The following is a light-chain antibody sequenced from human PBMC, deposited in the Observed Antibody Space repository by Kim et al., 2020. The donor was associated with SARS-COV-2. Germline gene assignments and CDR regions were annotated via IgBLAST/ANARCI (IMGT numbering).Light chain of an antibody. J-gene: IGKJ5*01. CDR1: QSVSSN. Sequence: SPGERATLSCRASQSVSSNLAWYQQKPGQAPRLLIYGASTRATGIPARFSDSGSGTEFTLTISSLQSEDFAVYYCQQYNNWPPITFGQGTRLEIK. V-gene: IGKV3-15*01. CDR2: GAS. CDR3: QQYNNWPPIT.